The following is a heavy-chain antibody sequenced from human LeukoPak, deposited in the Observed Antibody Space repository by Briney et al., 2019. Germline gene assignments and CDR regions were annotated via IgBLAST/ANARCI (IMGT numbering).Heavy chain of an antibody. CDR3: AKVVRWPDPDFDY. CDR2: ISYDGSNK. CDR1: GFTSSSYG. Sequence: GRSLRLSCAASGFTSSSYGMHWVRQAPGKGLEWVAVISYDGSNKYYADSVKGRFTISRDNSKNTLYLQINSLRPEDTAVYYCAKVVRWPDPDFDYWGQGTLVTVSS. D-gene: IGHD3-10*01. V-gene: IGHV3-30*18. J-gene: IGHJ4*02.